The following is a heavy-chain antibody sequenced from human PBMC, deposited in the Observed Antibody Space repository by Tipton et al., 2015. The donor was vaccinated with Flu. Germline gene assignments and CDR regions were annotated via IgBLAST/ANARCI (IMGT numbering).Heavy chain of an antibody. J-gene: IGHJ4*02. CDR1: GGSFSTYS. CDR3: ATIRFDLDRPPFDY. D-gene: IGHD3-9*01. V-gene: IGHV4-34*01. CDR2: INERGST. Sequence: TLSLTCAVYGGSFSTYSWTWIRQPPGKGLEWIGEINERGSTDYNPSLKSRVTISADTSKNQFSLSLSSVTAADTAVYYCATIRFDLDRPPFDYWGQGILVTVSS.